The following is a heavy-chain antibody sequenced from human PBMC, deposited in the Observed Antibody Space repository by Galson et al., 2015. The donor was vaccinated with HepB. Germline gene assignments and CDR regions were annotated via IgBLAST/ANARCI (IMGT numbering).Heavy chain of an antibody. CDR2: ISAYDGST. Sequence: SVKVSCKASGYTFSTFSIAWVRQAPGEGLEWMGSISAYDGSTNYAQKFQGRVTMTTETSTTTAYMELRSLRSDDTAVYYCARGGFVAVVTATLNNWFDPWGQGTLVTVSS. D-gene: IGHD2-15*01. V-gene: IGHV1-18*01. J-gene: IGHJ5*02. CDR1: GYTFSTFS. CDR3: ARGGFVAVVTATLNNWFDP.